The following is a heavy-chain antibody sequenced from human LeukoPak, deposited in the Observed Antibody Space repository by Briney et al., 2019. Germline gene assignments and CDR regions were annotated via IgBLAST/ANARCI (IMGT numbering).Heavy chain of an antibody. CDR2: IYYSGST. J-gene: IGHJ5*02. Sequence: PSETLSLTCTVSGGSIISSSYYWGWIRQPPGKGLEWIGSIYYSGSTYYNPSLKSRVTVSVDTSKNQFSLKLSSVTAADTAVYFCARGGEWFDPWGQGTLVTVSS. V-gene: IGHV4-39*01. D-gene: IGHD2-15*01. CDR1: GGSIISSSYY. CDR3: ARGGEWFDP.